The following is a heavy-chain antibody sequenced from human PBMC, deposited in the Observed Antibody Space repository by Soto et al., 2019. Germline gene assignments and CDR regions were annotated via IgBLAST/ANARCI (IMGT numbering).Heavy chain of an antibody. J-gene: IGHJ4*02. CDR2: ISNSGSTI. CDR3: ARIHRSSSAPIY. V-gene: IGHV3-48*03. D-gene: IGHD6-6*01. Sequence: GSLRLSCAASGFTFSSYEMNWVRQAPGKGLEWISYISNSGSTIYYADSVKGRFTISRDNAKNSLYLQLNSLTAEDTAVYYCARIHRSSSAPIYWRQGTLVTVSS. CDR1: GFTFSSYE.